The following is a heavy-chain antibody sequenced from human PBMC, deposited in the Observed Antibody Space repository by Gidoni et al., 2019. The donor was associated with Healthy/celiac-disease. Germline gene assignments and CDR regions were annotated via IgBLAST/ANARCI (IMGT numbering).Heavy chain of an antibody. CDR1: GFTFRSYA. V-gene: IGHV3-30*04. J-gene: IGHJ6*02. D-gene: IGHD3-10*01. CDR2: ISYDGSNK. Sequence: QVQLVESGGGVVQPGRSLRLSCAASGFTFRSYAMHWVRQAPGKGLEWVAVISYDGSNKYYADSVKGRFTISRDNSKNTLYLQMNSLRAEDTAVYYCARAYGSGKWDNYYYGMDVWGQGTTVTVSS. CDR3: ARAYGSGKWDNYYYGMDV.